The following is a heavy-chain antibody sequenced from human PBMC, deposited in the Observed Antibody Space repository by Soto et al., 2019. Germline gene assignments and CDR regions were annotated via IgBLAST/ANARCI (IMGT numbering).Heavy chain of an antibody. D-gene: IGHD2-15*01. V-gene: IGHV3-30*18. Sequence: QVQMVESGGGVVQPGRSLRLSCAASGFTFSSYGMHWVRQAPGKGLAWVAVISYDGSNKYYADSVKGRFTISRDNSKNTLYLQMNRLRAEDTAVYYCAKDGPLGYCSGGSCYSDYYYGMDVWGQGATVTVSS. CDR3: AKDGPLGYCSGGSCYSDYYYGMDV. CDR1: GFTFSSYG. CDR2: ISYDGSNK. J-gene: IGHJ6*02.